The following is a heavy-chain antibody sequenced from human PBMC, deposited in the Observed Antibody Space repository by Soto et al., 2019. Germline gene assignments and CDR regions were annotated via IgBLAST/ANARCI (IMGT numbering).Heavy chain of an antibody. CDR1: GGTFSSYA. CDR3: GRAGTVLCGGDCYDY. D-gene: IGHD2-21*02. J-gene: IGHJ4*02. V-gene: IGHV1-69*13. Sequence: SVKVSCKASGGTFSSYAISWVRQAPGQGLEWMGGIIPIFGTANYAQKFQGRVTITADESTSTAYMELSSLRSEDTAVYYCGRAGTVLCGGDCYDYWGQGTLVTVSS. CDR2: IIPIFGTA.